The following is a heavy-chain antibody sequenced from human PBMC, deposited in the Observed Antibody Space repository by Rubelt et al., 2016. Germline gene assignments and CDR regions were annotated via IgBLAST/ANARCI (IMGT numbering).Heavy chain of an antibody. CDR1: GGSISGYY. J-gene: IGHJ4*02. CDR2: IYYSGRT. CDR3: ASKWSSSGWYVAY. Sequence: QVQLQESGPGLVKPSETLSLPCTVSGGSISGYYWSWIRQPPGRGLEWIGYIYYSGRTNSNPSLQHRSTNYVETSKNQLSRKRGSVTAADTAVYDCASKWSSSGWYVAYWGQGTLVTVSS. V-gene: IGHV4-59*01. D-gene: IGHD6-19*01.